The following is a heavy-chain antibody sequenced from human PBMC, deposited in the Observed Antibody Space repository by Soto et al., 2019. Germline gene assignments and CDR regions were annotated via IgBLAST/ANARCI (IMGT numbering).Heavy chain of an antibody. D-gene: IGHD6-6*01. Sequence: PGGSLRLSCAASGFTFSSYAMHWVRQAPGKGLEWVAVISYDGSNKYYADSVKGRFTISRDNSKNTLYLQMNSLRAEDTAVYYCARAPSKEYSSSGPIFYWGQGTLVTVSS. V-gene: IGHV3-30-3*01. CDR3: ARAPSKEYSSSGPIFY. J-gene: IGHJ4*02. CDR1: GFTFSSYA. CDR2: ISYDGSNK.